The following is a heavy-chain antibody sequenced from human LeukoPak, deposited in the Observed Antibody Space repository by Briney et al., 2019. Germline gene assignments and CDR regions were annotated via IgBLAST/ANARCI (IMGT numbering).Heavy chain of an antibody. CDR3: VREGGEYYDFWSGYYWIDY. CDR2: INPNSGGT. J-gene: IGHJ4*02. Sequence: EASVKVSCKASGYTFTGYYMHWVRQAPGQGLEWMGRINPNSGGTNYAQKFQGRVTMTRDTSISTAYMELSRLRSDDTAVYCCVREGGEYYDFWSGYYWIDYWGQGTLVTVSS. D-gene: IGHD3-3*01. V-gene: IGHV1-2*06. CDR1: GYTFTGYY.